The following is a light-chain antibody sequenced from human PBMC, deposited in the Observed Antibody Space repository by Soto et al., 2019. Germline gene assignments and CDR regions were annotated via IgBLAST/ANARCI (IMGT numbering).Light chain of an antibody. V-gene: IGLV2-14*01. CDR3: SSYTSSSTLV. CDR2: EVS. J-gene: IGLJ2*01. CDR1: SSDVGGYNY. Sequence: QSALTQPASVSGSPGQSIPIFCTGTSSDVGGYNYVSWYQHHPGKAPKLMISEVSNRPSGVSNRFSGSKSGNTASLTISGLQAEDEADYYCSSYTSSSTLVFGGGTKLTVL.